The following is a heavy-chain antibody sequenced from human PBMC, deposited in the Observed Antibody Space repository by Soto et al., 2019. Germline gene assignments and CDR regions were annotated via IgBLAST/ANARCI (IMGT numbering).Heavy chain of an antibody. CDR1: GFTFSSYA. D-gene: IGHD2-21*02. V-gene: IGHV3-23*01. CDR3: AKDDFTDRGDDYFDH. CDR2: ISGSGGST. Sequence: GGSLRLSCAASGFTFSSYAMSWVRQAPGKGLEWVSAISGSGGSTYYADSVKGRFTISRDNSKNTLYLQLNSLRFEDTAVYYCAKDDFTDRGDDYFDHWGPGTLVTVSS. J-gene: IGHJ4*02.